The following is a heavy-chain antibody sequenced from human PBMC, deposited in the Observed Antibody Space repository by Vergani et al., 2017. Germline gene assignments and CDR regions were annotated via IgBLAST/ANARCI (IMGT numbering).Heavy chain of an antibody. D-gene: IGHD2-15*01. Sequence: QVQLQQWGAGLLKPSETLSLTCAVHGGSFSSYYWSWIRQPPGKGLEWIGEINHSGSTNYNPSLKSRVTMSVDTSKNQFSLQLTSVTAADTAVYYCARGPSVVQGHYIYYYSYFMDVWGKGTTVTVSS. J-gene: IGHJ6*03. CDR2: INHSGST. CDR1: GGSFSSYY. V-gene: IGHV4-34*01. CDR3: ARGPSVVQGHYIYYYSYFMDV.